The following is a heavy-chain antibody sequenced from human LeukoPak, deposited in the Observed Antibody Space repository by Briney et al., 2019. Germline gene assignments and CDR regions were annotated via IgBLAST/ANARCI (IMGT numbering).Heavy chain of an antibody. Sequence: ASVKVSCKASGYTFTSYGISWVRQAPGQGLEWMGWISAYNGNTNYAQKLQGRVTMTTDTSTSTAYMELSSLRSEDTAVYYCATAPTESIAAAGYFDYWGQGTLVTVSS. CDR2: ISAYNGNT. CDR3: ATAPTESIAAAGYFDY. D-gene: IGHD6-13*01. CDR1: GYTFTSYG. J-gene: IGHJ4*02. V-gene: IGHV1-18*01.